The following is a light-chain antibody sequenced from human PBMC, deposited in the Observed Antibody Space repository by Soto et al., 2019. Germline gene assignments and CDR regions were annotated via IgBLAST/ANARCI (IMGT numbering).Light chain of an antibody. CDR3: QQTDTIPRT. J-gene: IGKJ4*02. CDR1: QSIASR. V-gene: IGKV1-39*01. Sequence: DIQMTQSPSSLSASVGDRVTITCRASQSIASRLNWYQQKPGSAPKLLIYGASTLESGVPSRFSGSGSGTDFTLTVSSLQVEDFAPYYCQQTDTIPRTFGAGTKVDVK. CDR2: GAS.